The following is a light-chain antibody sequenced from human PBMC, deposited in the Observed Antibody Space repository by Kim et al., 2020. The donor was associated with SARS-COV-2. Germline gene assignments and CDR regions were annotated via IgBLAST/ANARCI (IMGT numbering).Light chain of an antibody. CDR1: SSDVGGYNY. J-gene: IGLJ2*01. CDR2: EVS. CDR3: SSYAGSNNLV. Sequence: GQSVTISCTGPSSDVGGYNYVSWYQQHPGKAPKLMIYEVSKRPSGVPDRFSCSKSGNTASLTVSGLQAEDEADYYCSSYAGSNNLVFGGGTQLTVL. V-gene: IGLV2-8*01.